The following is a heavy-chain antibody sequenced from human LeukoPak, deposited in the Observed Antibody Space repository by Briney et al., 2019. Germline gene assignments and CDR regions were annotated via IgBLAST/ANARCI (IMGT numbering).Heavy chain of an antibody. V-gene: IGHV4-34*01. D-gene: IGHD6-19*01. J-gene: IGHJ4*02. CDR1: GGSFSGYY. CDR3: ARPGAVAGSVIDY. Sequence: SETLSLTCAVYGGSFSGYYWSWIRQPPGKGLEWIGEINHSGSTNYNPSLKSRVTISVDTSKNQFSLKLSSVTAADTAVYYCARPGAVAGSVIDYWGQGTLVTVSS. CDR2: INHSGST.